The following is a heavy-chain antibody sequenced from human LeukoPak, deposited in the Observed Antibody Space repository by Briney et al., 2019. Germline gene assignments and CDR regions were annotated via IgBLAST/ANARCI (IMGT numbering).Heavy chain of an antibody. D-gene: IGHD3-22*01. CDR2: ISGSGGST. V-gene: IGHV3-23*01. Sequence: PGGSLRLSCAASGFTFSSYAMSWVRQAPGKGLEWVSAISGSGGSTYYADSVKGRFTISRDNSKNTLYLQMNSLRAEDTAVYYCAKDLTALRDDSSNFDYWGQGTLVTVSS. J-gene: IGHJ4*02. CDR3: AKDLTALRDDSSNFDY. CDR1: GFTFSSYA.